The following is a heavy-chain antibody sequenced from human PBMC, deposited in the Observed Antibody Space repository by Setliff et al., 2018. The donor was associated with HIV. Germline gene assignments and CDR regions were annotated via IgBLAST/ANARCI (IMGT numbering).Heavy chain of an antibody. D-gene: IGHD2-8*02. CDR1: GISISGHF. CDR2: IYTSGTT. V-gene: IGHV4-4*08. Sequence: SETLSLPCFVSGISISGHFWGWIRQPPGKGLEWIGYIYTSGTTEYNPSLDSRVTISVYTSRDQFSLNLRSVPAADTALYFCARLIHTGLLYFDYWGLGMLVTVSS. CDR3: ARLIHTGLLYFDY. J-gene: IGHJ4*02.